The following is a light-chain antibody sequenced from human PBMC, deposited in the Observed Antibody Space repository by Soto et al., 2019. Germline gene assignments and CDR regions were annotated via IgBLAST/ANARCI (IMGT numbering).Light chain of an antibody. CDR3: MQATQFPWT. J-gene: IGKJ1*01. V-gene: IGKV2-24*01. Sequence: IVMTQTPLSSPVTLGQPASISCRSSQSLVYSDGNTYLSWLQQRPGQPPRLLIYKISNRLSGVPDRFSGSGAGTEFTLKIRRVEAEDVGLYYCMQATQFPWTFGQGTRVEIK. CDR2: KIS. CDR1: QSLVYSDGNTY.